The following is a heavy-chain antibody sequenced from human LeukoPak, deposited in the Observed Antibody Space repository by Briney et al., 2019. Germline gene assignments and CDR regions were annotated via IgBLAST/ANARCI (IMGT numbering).Heavy chain of an antibody. CDR1: GFTFDDYS. CDR2: INWNGGST. V-gene: IGHV3-20*04. CDR3: ARVNGGDAFDI. D-gene: IGHD3-16*01. Sequence: PGGSLRLSCAASGFTFDDYSMNWVRQVPGKGLEWVSGINWNGGSTGYADSVKGRFTISRDNTKNSLYLQMSSLRAEDTALYYCARVNGGDAFDIWGQGTVVTVSS. J-gene: IGHJ3*02.